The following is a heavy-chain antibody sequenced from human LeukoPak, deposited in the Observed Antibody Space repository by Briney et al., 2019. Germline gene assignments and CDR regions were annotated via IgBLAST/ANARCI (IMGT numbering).Heavy chain of an antibody. Sequence: SETLSLTCTVSGGSVSSSSYYWGWIRQPPGKGLEWIGSIYYSGSTYYNPSLKSRVTISVDTSKNQFSLKLSSVTAADTAVYYCARHCSGGSCYGVEDLGFDYWGQGTLVTVSS. CDR1: GGSVSSSSYY. CDR3: ARHCSGGSCYGVEDLGFDY. CDR2: IYYSGST. J-gene: IGHJ4*02. D-gene: IGHD2-15*01. V-gene: IGHV4-39*01.